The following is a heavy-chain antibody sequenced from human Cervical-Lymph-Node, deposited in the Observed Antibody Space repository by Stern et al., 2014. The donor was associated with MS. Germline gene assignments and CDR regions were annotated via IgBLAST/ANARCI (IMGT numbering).Heavy chain of an antibody. CDR2: ISSGSTYI. CDR3: ARELDPLDY. V-gene: IGHV3-21*01. CDR1: GFTFSSYS. Sequence: VPLVQSGGGLVKPGGSLRLSCAASGFTFSSYSMNWVRQAPGKGLEWVSSISSGSTYINYADSVKGRFTVSRDNAKNSLYLQMSSLRAEDTAVYYCARELDPLDYWGHGTLVTVSS. J-gene: IGHJ4*01.